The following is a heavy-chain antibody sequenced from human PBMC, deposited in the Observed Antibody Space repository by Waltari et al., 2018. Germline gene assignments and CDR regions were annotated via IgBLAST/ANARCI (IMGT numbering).Heavy chain of an antibody. CDR2: VSGGGGSA. CDR3: AKAVAGTGVYYLDC. CDR1: GFTCSSYA. Sequence: EVQLLESGGGLVQPGGSLRLSCAASGFTCSSYAMSRVRQAAGNGLGLVSSVSGGGGSASDAGSAKGPFTSSSDNSMNTLYLRMNSRRAEDTAVYYGAKAVAGTGVYYLDCCGQGTLVTVSS. D-gene: IGHD6-19*01. V-gene: IGHV3-23*01. J-gene: IGHJ4*02.